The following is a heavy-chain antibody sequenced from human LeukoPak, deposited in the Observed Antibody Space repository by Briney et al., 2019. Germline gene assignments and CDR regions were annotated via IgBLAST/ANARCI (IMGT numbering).Heavy chain of an antibody. CDR2: IWYDGSNK. Sequence: GGSLRLSCDASGFNFGTFAMHWVRQAPGEGLEWLAIIWYDGSNKHYSDSVKGRFTISRDNSKSSLYLQMNSLRAEDTAVYYCRGTYYYGSGIDGDYFDYWGQGTLVTVSS. V-gene: IGHV3-33*01. D-gene: IGHD3-10*01. CDR1: GFNFGTFA. J-gene: IGHJ4*02. CDR3: RGTYYYGSGIDGDYFDY.